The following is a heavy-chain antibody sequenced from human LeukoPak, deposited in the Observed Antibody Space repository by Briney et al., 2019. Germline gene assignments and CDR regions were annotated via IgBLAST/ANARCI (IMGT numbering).Heavy chain of an antibody. CDR2: ISSGGSTI. Sequence: GGSLRLSCAASGFTFSDYYMSWIRQAPGKGLEWVSYISSGGSTIYYADSVKGRFTISRDSAKNSLYLQMNSLRAEDTAVYYCARDSSDNYYYYYGMDVWGQGTTVTVSS. J-gene: IGHJ6*02. CDR3: ARDSSDNYYYYYGMDV. D-gene: IGHD3-22*01. CDR1: GFTFSDYY. V-gene: IGHV3-11*01.